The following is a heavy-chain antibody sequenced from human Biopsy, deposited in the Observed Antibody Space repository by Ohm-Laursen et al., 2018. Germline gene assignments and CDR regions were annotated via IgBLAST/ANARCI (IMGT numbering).Heavy chain of an antibody. J-gene: IGHJ6*02. CDR3: ARDQGSYYYGMDV. Sequence: SLRLSCSAFGFSFNTYTMNWVRQAPGKGLEWVSSISGSSTYIHYADSVKGRCTISRDNAKSSLYLQMNSLSAEDTAVYYCARDQGSYYYGMDVWGQGTTVTVSS. V-gene: IGHV3-21*06. CDR2: ISGSSTYI. CDR1: GFSFNTYT.